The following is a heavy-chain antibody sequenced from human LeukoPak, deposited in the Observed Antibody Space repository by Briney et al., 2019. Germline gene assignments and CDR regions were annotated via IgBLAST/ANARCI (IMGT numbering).Heavy chain of an antibody. CDR2: MNPNSGNT. J-gene: IGHJ6*02. D-gene: IGHD6-13*01. CDR1: GYTFTSYD. V-gene: IGHV1-8*01. CDR3: ARVHSSYYYYGMDV. Sequence: ASVKVSCKASGYTFTSYDINWVRQATGQGLEWMGWMNPNSGNTGYAQKFQGRVTMTRNTSTSTAYMELSSLRSEDTAVYYCARVHSSYYYYGMDVWGQGTTVTVSS.